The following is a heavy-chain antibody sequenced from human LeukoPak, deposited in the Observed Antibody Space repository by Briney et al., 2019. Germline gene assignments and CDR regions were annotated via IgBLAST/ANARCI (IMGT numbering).Heavy chain of an antibody. J-gene: IGHJ3*02. CDR2: IYYSGST. CDR3: ARAPLNIVVVVADAFDI. D-gene: IGHD2-15*01. V-gene: IGHV4-39*07. CDR1: GGSISSSSYY. Sequence: SETLSLTCTVSGGSISSSSYYWGWIRQPPGKGLEWIGSIYYSGSTYYNPSLKSRVTISVDTSKNQFSLKLSSVTAADTAVYYCARAPLNIVVVVADAFDIWGQGTMVTVSS.